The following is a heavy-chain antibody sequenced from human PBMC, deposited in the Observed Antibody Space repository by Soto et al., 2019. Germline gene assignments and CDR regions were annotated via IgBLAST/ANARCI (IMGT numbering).Heavy chain of an antibody. J-gene: IGHJ4*02. CDR1: GFTFSSYA. V-gene: IGHV3-30-3*01. D-gene: IGHD5-18*01. CDR2: ISSDGSNK. Sequence: SGGSLRLSCAASGFTFSSYAMHWVRQAPGKGLEWVAVISSDGSNKYYADSVKGRFTISRDNSKNTLYLQMNSLRAEDTAVYYCAREGGYSYGGYYFDYWGQGTLVTVS. CDR3: AREGGYSYGGYYFDY.